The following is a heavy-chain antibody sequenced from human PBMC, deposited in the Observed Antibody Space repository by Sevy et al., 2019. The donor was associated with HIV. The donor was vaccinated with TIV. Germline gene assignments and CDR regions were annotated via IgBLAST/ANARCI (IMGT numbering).Heavy chain of an antibody. Sequence: GESLKISCTASEITFSSYAMTWVRQAPGKGLEWVSTITGSGGSTYYADSVKGRFNISRDNSQNTVCLQMDSLSAEDTAIYYCVATFIYFDYWGRGTLVTVSS. CDR3: VATFIYFDY. CDR1: EITFSSYA. J-gene: IGHJ4*01. V-gene: IGHV3-23*01. D-gene: IGHD3-10*01. CDR2: ITGSGGST.